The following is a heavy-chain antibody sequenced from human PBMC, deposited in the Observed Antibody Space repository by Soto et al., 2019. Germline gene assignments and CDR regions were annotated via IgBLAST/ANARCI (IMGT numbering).Heavy chain of an antibody. CDR1: GDSVSNNSAA. D-gene: IGHD6-13*01. Sequence: SQTLSLTCAISGDSVSNNSAAWNWIRPSPSRGLEWLGRTYYRSKWYNDYAIFLKSRITINPDTSKNQFSLQLNSVTPEDTAVYYCARCDYSTSWYFHYGMDVWGQGTTVTVSS. J-gene: IGHJ6*02. V-gene: IGHV6-1*01. CDR3: ARCDYSTSWYFHYGMDV. CDR2: TYYRSKWYN.